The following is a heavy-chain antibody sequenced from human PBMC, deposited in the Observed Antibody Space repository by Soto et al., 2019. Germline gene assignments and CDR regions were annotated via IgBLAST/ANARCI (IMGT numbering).Heavy chain of an antibody. CDR3: AYGGSCDY. J-gene: IGHJ4*02. V-gene: IGHV3-48*03. CDR1: GFSFNTYE. D-gene: IGHD1-26*01. CDR2: ISSSGSTI. Sequence: EVQLVESGGGLVQPGGSLRLSCAASGFSFNTYEMNWVRQAPGKGLEWVSYISSSGSTIYYADSVKGRFTVSRDNVKNSLYLQMNGLRAGDTAVYYCAYGGSCDYWGQGTQVTVSS.